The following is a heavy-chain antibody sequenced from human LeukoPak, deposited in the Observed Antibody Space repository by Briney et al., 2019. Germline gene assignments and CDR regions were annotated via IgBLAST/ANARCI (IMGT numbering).Heavy chain of an antibody. D-gene: IGHD2-15*01. CDR1: GFTFDDYG. V-gene: IGHV3-43*02. CDR2: ISGDGNST. Sequence: PGGSLRLSCAASGFTFDDYGMHWVRQTPGKGLEWVSLISGDGNSTYYADSVKGRFTIYRDNSKNSLYLQMNSLRTEDTALYYCAKDIGRYSPYYFDYWGEGTLVTVPS. CDR3: AKDIGRYSPYYFDY. J-gene: IGHJ4*02.